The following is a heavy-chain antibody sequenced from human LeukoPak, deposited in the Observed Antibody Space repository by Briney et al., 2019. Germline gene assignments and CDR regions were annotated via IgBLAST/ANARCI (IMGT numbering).Heavy chain of an antibody. V-gene: IGHV5-51*01. D-gene: IGHD3-10*01. CDR2: IYPGDSDT. CDR3: ARHQYYYGSGSYSNYYYYMDV. J-gene: IGHJ6*03. CDR1: GYSFTSYW. Sequence: GESLKISCKGSGYSFTSYWIGWVRQMPGKGLEWMGIIYPGDSDTRYSPSFQGQVTISADKSISTAYLQWSSLKASDTAMYYCARHQYYYGSGSYSNYYYYMDVWGKGTTVTVSS.